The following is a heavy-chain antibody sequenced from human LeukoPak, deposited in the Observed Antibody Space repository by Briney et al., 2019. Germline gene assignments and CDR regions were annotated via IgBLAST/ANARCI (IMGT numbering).Heavy chain of an antibody. D-gene: IGHD2-8*01. V-gene: IGHV4-4*07. CDR2: INTSGST. J-gene: IGHJ5*02. CDR3: ARDRIGYCSNGVCYTSSSSSWYWFDP. Sequence: SETLSLTCTVSGGSISSYYWSWIRQPAGKGPEWIGRINTSGSTNYDPSLKSRATMSVDTSKNQFSLKLSSVTAADTAVYYCARDRIGYCSNGVCYTSSSSSWYWFDPWGQGTLVTVSS. CDR1: GGSISSYY.